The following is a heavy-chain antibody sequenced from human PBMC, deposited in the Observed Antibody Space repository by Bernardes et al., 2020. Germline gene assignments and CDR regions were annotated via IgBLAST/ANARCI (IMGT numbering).Heavy chain of an antibody. CDR3: AKVVAVDGKYYFDY. CDR1: GFPFSSYA. V-gene: IGHV3-23*01. D-gene: IGHD6-19*01. CDR2: IRGSGGPT. Sequence: GGSLRLSCAASGFPFSSYAMSWVRQAPGKGLEWVSGIRGSGGPTHLVGSVYYADAVKGRFTISRDNSNNALYLQMNGLRVDDTALYYCAKVVAVDGKYYFDYWGQGTLVTVSS. J-gene: IGHJ4*02.